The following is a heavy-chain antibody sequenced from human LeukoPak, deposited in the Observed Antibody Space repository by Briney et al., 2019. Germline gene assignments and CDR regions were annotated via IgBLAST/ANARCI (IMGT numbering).Heavy chain of an antibody. V-gene: IGHV3-11*04. CDR3: ARDRVVGAEKYFDY. CDR2: ISSSDSTI. Sequence: GGSLRLSCAASGFTFSDYYMSWIRQAPGKGLEWVSYISSSDSTIYYADSVKGRSTISRDNAKNSLYLQMNSLRAEDTAVYYCARDRVVGAEKYFDYWGQGTLVTVSS. D-gene: IGHD1-26*01. CDR1: GFTFSDYY. J-gene: IGHJ4*02.